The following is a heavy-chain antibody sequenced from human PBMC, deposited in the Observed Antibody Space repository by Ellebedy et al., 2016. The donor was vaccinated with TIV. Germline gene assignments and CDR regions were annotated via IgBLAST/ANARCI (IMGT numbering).Heavy chain of an antibody. Sequence: ASVKVSXXASGYTFSTYYMHWVRQAPGQGLEWMGIINPTGGSTSYAQKFQGRVTMTKDTSTGTVYMELSSLRSEDTAVYFCASRSRSGLVAVGNDYYAMDVWGQGTTVTVSS. CDR3: ASRSRSGLVAVGNDYYAMDV. D-gene: IGHD6-19*01. V-gene: IGHV1-46*01. J-gene: IGHJ6*02. CDR2: INPTGGST. CDR1: GYTFSTYY.